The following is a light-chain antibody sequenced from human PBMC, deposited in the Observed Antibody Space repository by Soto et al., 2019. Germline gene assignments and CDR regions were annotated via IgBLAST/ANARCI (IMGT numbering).Light chain of an antibody. J-gene: IGLJ1*01. Sequence: QSALTQPASVSGSPGQSITISCTGTSDDVGAFNYVSWYQQHPGKAPKLMIFEVSRRPSGVSNRFSGSKSGNTASLTISGLQAEDEADYYCTSYAISVNYVFETGTKLTVL. CDR3: TSYAISVNYV. V-gene: IGLV2-14*01. CDR1: SDDVGAFNY. CDR2: EVS.